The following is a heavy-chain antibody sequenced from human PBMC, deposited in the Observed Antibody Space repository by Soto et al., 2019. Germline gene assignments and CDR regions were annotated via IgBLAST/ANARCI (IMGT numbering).Heavy chain of an antibody. V-gene: IGHV1-46*01. D-gene: IGHD6-19*01. CDR2: INPGGGSA. Sequence: QVDLVQSGAAVKKPGASVTISCKASGSAITRYYRHWVRQAPGRGLAWMGIINPGGGSASYAQKFQDSVTIDKDTSTGTVYMDWRSLRTEDTAVYYCARDTSGWSLNGLDVWGQGTTVNVSS. J-gene: IGHJ6*02. CDR3: ARDTSGWSLNGLDV. CDR1: GSAITRYY.